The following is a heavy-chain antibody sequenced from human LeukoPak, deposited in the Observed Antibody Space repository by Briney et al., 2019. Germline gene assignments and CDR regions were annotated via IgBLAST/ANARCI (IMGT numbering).Heavy chain of an antibody. J-gene: IGHJ3*02. Sequence: GGSLRLSCAASGFTFSSYGMHWVRQAPGKGLEWAAVIWYDGSNKHYADSVKGRFTISRDNSKNTLYLQMNSLRAEDTAVYYCARGPVYYGSGSSHGFDIWGQGTMVTVSS. CDR3: ARGPVYYGSGSSHGFDI. CDR2: IWYDGSNK. D-gene: IGHD3-10*01. CDR1: GFTFSSYG. V-gene: IGHV3-33*01.